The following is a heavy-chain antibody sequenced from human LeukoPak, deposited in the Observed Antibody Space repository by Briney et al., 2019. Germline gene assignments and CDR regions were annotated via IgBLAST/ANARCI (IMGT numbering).Heavy chain of an antibody. CDR2: IYTSGST. J-gene: IGHJ4*02. Sequence: MPSDTLSLTCTVSGGSISRYYWGWIRQPAGKGLEWVGRIYTSGSTNYNPSLKSRVSMSVDTSKNQFSLKLSSVTAADTAVYYCAKFFTTDYYFDYWGQGTLVTVSS. CDR3: AKFFTTDYYFDY. CDR1: GGSISRYY. V-gene: IGHV4-4*07. D-gene: IGHD3-22*01.